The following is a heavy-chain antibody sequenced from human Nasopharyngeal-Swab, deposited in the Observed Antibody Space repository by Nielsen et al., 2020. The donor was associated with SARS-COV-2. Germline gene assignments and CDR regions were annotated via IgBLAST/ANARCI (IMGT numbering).Heavy chain of an antibody. Sequence: GSLRLSFTVSGGSISSGSYYWSWIRQPPGKGLEWIGYIYYSGSTNYNPSLKSRVTISVDTSKNQFSLKLSSVTAADTAVYYCARTAGYYYMDVWGKGTTVTVSS. D-gene: IGHD6-13*01. CDR1: GGSISSGSYY. CDR2: IYYSGST. CDR3: ARTAGYYYMDV. V-gene: IGHV4-61*01. J-gene: IGHJ6*03.